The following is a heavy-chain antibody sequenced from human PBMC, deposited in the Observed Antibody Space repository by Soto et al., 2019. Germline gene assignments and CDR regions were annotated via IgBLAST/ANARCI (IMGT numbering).Heavy chain of an antibody. CDR1: GYTFTSYY. Sequence: ASVKVSCKASGYTFTSYYMHWVRQAPGQGLEWMGIINPSGGSTSYAQKFQGRVTMTRDTSTSTVYMELSSLRSEDTAVYYCAGDPGGSGWYSDWFDPWGQGTLVTVSS. D-gene: IGHD6-19*01. J-gene: IGHJ5*02. CDR2: INPSGGST. V-gene: IGHV1-46*03. CDR3: AGDPGGSGWYSDWFDP.